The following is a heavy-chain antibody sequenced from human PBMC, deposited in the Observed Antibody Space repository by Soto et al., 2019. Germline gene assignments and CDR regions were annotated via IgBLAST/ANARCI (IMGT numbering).Heavy chain of an antibody. J-gene: IGHJ6*03. CDR3: ARDRGVSGYGQSDYMDV. D-gene: IGHD5-12*01. CDR1: GDSVSSNSAA. V-gene: IGHV6-1*01. CDR2: TYYRSKWYN. Sequence: PSQTLSLTCAISGDSVSSNSAAWNWIRQSPSRGLEWLGRTYYRSKWYNDYAVSVKSRITINPDTSKNQFSLQLNSVTPEDTAVYYCARDRGVSGYGQSDYMDVWGKGTTVTVSS.